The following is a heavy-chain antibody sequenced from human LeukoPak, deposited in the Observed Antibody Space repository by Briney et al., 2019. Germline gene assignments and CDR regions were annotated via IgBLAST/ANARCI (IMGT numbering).Heavy chain of an antibody. J-gene: IGHJ4*02. D-gene: IGHD6-13*01. V-gene: IGHV1-18*01. CDR1: GYTFITYG. CDR2: INGNDGNT. Sequence: ASVKVSCKASGYTFITYGMSWVRQAPGHGLEWMGRINGNDGNTNYAQKLQGRVTMTTDTSTSTAYMELGSLRSDDSAVYFCARVPIPPYSSSWYQPFDYWGQGTLVTVSS. CDR3: ARVPIPPYSSSWYQPFDY.